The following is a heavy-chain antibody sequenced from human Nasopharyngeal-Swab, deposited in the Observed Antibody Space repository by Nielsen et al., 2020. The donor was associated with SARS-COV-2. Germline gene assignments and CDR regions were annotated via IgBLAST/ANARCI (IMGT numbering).Heavy chain of an antibody. CDR1: GFTFSNYW. D-gene: IGHD2-15*01. J-gene: IGHJ3*02. Sequence: GESLKISCAASGFTFSNYWMHWVRQAPGKGLEWVSAISGSGGSTYYADSVKGRFTISRDNSKNTLYLQMNSLRAEDTAVYYCAKDRVVAATRAFDIWGQGTMVTVSS. CDR2: ISGSGGST. CDR3: AKDRVVAATRAFDI. V-gene: IGHV3-23*01.